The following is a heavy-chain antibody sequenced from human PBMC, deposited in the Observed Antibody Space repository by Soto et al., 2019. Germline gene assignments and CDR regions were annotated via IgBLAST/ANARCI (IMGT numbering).Heavy chain of an antibody. CDR3: ARRLMMTTVTTDDAFDI. CDR1: GYTFTSYG. Sequence: APVKVSCTASGYTFTSYGIGWVRQAPGQGLEWMGWISAYNGNTNYAQKLQGRVTMTTDTSTSTAYMELRSLRSDDTAVYYCARRLMMTTVTTDDAFDIRGQGTMVTVSS. D-gene: IGHD4-17*01. CDR2: ISAYNGNT. J-gene: IGHJ3*02. V-gene: IGHV1-18*01.